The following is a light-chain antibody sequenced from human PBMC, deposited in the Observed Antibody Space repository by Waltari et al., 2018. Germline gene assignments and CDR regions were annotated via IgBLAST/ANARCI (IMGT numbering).Light chain of an antibody. J-gene: IGKJ1*01. CDR2: HAS. CDR3: QHYNRESRP. V-gene: IGKV1-5*01. CDR1: QRISTW. Sequence: DIQMTQSPSTLSASVGDRVTITCRASQRISTWLAWYQQTPGTAPKLLIYHASTLESGVPSRFSGSGGRTKFMLTISGLPPDDFATYCCQHYNRESRPFGQGTKVEIK.